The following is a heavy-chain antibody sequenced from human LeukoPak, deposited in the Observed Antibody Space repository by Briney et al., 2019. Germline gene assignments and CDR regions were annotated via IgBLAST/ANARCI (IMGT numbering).Heavy chain of an antibody. CDR2: ISSSSSYI. D-gene: IGHD3-10*01. Sequence: GGSLRLSCAASGLTFSSYSMNWVRQAPGKGLEWVSSISSSSSYIYYADSVKGQFTISRDNAKNSLYLQMNSLRAEDTAVYYCAIAGPMVRGVTSFDYWGQGTLVTVSS. CDR1: GLTFSSYS. CDR3: AIAGPMVRGVTSFDY. V-gene: IGHV3-21*01. J-gene: IGHJ4*02.